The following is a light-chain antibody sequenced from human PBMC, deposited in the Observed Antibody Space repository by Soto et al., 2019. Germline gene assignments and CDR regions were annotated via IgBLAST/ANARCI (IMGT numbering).Light chain of an antibody. CDR2: GAS. CDR3: QQYVSSPPWT. Sequence: EIVLTQSPGTLSLSPGERATLSCRASQSVSSSYLAWYQQKPGQAPRLLIYGASSRATGIPDRFSGSGSGTDFTLTISRLEPEDFAVYYCQQYVSSPPWTFCQGTKVEIK. V-gene: IGKV3-20*01. CDR1: QSVSSSY. J-gene: IGKJ1*01.